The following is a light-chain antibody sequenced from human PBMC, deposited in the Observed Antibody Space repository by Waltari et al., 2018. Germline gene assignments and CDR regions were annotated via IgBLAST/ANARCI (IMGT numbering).Light chain of an antibody. CDR2: GAS. V-gene: IGKV3-20*01. J-gene: IGKJ4*01. Sequence: EIVLTQSPGTLSLSPGESATLACSASQSISSSYLAWYQQKPGHSPSLLSYGASSRAIGIPDKFSGSGSGTDFTLTISRLEPEDIAVYYCQLYGSSLLTFGGGTKVEIK. CDR1: QSISSSY. CDR3: QLYGSSLLT.